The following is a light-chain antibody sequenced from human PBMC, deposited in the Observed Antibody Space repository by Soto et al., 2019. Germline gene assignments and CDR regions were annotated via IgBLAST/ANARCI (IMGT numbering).Light chain of an antibody. CDR3: QQFSSYPLT. J-gene: IGKJ4*01. V-gene: IGKV3-15*01. Sequence: ETVMTHSPATLTVSPGERATLSCRTSQSVRNNLAWYQQRPGQAPSLLIYGASTRATGVPARFSGSGSGTDFTLTISRLEPEDFAVYYCQQFSSYPLTFGGGTKVDIK. CDR1: QSVRNN. CDR2: GAS.